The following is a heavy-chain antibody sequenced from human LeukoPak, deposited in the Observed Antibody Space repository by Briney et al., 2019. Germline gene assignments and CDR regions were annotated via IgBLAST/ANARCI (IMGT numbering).Heavy chain of an antibody. Sequence: GGSPRLSCAASGFTFSSYAMHWVRQAPGKGLEYVSAISSNGGSTYYANSVKGRFTISRDNSKNTLYLQMGSLRAEDMAVYYCARGQVVVAAVWYFDYWGQGTLVTVSS. V-gene: IGHV3-64*01. CDR1: GFTFSSYA. CDR2: ISSNGGST. CDR3: ARGQVVVAAVWYFDY. D-gene: IGHD2-15*01. J-gene: IGHJ4*02.